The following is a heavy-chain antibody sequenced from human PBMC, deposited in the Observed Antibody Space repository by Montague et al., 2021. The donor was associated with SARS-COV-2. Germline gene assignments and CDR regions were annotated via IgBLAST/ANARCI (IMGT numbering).Heavy chain of an antibody. J-gene: IGHJ5*01. CDR2: ASGSGSAT. CDR3: AKDETQGGYTGTWYKVWFDS. Sequence: SLRLSCAASGFTFNTYAMIWVRQAPGKGLEWVSDASGSGSATYYVDSVKGRFTISRDNSKNTLYLQMNSLRAEDTAAYYCAKDETQGGYTGTWYKVWFDSWGQGTLVTVSS. CDR1: GFTFNTYA. D-gene: IGHD6-13*01. V-gene: IGHV3-23*01.